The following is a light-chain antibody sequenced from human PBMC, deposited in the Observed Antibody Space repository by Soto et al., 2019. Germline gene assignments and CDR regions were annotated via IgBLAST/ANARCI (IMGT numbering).Light chain of an antibody. V-gene: IGLV2-14*01. CDR1: SSYVSGYNY. CDR2: DVS. J-gene: IGLJ2*01. Sequence: QAALSQPASVSGSPGQSITISCTGTSSYVSGYNYVSWYQQHPGKAPKLMIYDVSNRPSGVSNRFSGSKSGNTASLTISGLKAEDEADYYCNSYTSSSTYVVFGGGTKLTVL. CDR3: NSYTSSSTYVV.